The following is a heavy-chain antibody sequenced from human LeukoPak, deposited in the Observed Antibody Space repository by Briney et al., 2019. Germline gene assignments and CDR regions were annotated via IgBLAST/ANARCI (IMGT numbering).Heavy chain of an antibody. J-gene: IGHJ3*02. CDR2: IYYSGST. CDR1: GGSISSYY. D-gene: IGHD5-24*01. Sequence: SETLSLTCTVSGGSISSYYWSWIRQPPGKGLEWIGYIYYSGSTNYNPSLTSRVTISVETSKNQFSLKLSSVTAADTAVYYCARGEMATIEDAFDIWGQGTMVTVSS. CDR3: ARGEMATIEDAFDI. V-gene: IGHV4-59*01.